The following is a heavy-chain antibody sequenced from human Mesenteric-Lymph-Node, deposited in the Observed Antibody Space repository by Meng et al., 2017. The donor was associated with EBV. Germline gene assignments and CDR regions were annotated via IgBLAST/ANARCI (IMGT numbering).Heavy chain of an antibody. D-gene: IGHD3-10*01. CDR1: GGSITTNND. V-gene: IGHV4-4*02. CDR2: ISHNGHT. J-gene: IGHJ4*02. Sequence: QVQLQESAPGLLKPSGTLSLTCAVSGGSITTNNDWSWVRQPPGKGLEWIAEISHNGHTNYSPSLKSRVTISIDKSKNQFSLKVDSVTAADTAVYYCARERGAGTYQGFDFWGQGTLVTASS. CDR3: ARERGAGTYQGFDF.